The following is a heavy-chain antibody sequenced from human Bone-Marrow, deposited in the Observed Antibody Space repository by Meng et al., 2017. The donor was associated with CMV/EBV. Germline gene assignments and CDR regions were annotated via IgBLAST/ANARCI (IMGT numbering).Heavy chain of an antibody. Sequence: GESLKISCAASGFTFSSYAMHWVRQAPGKGLEWVAVISYDGSNKYYADSVKGRFTISRDNSKNTLYLQMNSLRAEDTAVHYCARSSGNYDYGSYPYYFDYWGQGTLVTVSS. CDR3: ARSSGNYDYGSYPYYFDY. D-gene: IGHD3-16*01. CDR2: ISYDGSNK. V-gene: IGHV3-30-3*01. CDR1: GFTFSSYA. J-gene: IGHJ4*02.